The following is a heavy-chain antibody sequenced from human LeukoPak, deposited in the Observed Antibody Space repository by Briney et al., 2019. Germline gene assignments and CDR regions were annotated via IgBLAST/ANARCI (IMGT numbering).Heavy chain of an antibody. CDR2: IYYSGST. CDR3: ARNRDGYNSFDY. V-gene: IGHV4-39*07. D-gene: IGHD5-24*01. J-gene: IGHJ4*02. CDR1: GGSISSSSYY. Sequence: SETLSLTCTVSGGSISSSSYYWGWIRQPPGKGLEWIGSIYYSGSTYYNPSLKSRVTISVDTSKNHFSLKLSSVTAADTAVYYCARNRDGYNSFDYWGQGTLVTVSS.